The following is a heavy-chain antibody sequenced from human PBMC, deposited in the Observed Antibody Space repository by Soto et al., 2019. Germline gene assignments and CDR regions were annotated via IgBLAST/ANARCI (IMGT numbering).Heavy chain of an antibody. CDR3: ARDLNYGLFDY. CDR2: ISSSSSTI. CDR1: GFTVSSNY. V-gene: IGHV3-48*01. Sequence: PGGSLSLSCAASGFTVSSNYMNWVRQAPGKGLEWVSYISSSSSTIYYADSVKGRFTISRDNAKNSLYLQMNSLRAEDTAVYYCARDLNYGLFDYWGQGTLVTVSS. J-gene: IGHJ4*02. D-gene: IGHD4-17*01.